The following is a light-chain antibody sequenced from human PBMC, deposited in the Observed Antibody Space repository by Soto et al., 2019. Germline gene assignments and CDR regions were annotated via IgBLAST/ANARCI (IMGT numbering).Light chain of an antibody. V-gene: IGLV1-44*01. J-gene: IGLJ2*01. CDR1: SSNMGSNT. Sequence: QSVLTQPPSAPGTPGQRVTISCSGSSSNMGSNTVNWYQQLPGTAPKLLIRSNNQRPSGGPDRFSGSKSGTSASLAISGLQSEDEADYYCAAWDDSLNGVVFGGGTKLTVL. CDR3: AAWDDSLNGVV. CDR2: SNN.